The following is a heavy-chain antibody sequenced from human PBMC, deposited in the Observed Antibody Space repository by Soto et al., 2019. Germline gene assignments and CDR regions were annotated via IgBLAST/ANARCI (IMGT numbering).Heavy chain of an antibody. D-gene: IGHD3-22*01. Sequence: PGGSLSLSCAASGFTFRNYGMNWVRQAPGKGQEWVSYIGIGSSTKYYADSVKGRFTISRDNAKNSLYLQMNSLRAEDTAVYYCARDQLYYNDISGRPLNAFDVWGQGTMVTVSS. V-gene: IGHV3-48*01. CDR2: IGIGSSTK. CDR1: GFTFRNYG. CDR3: ARDQLYYNDISGRPLNAFDV. J-gene: IGHJ3*01.